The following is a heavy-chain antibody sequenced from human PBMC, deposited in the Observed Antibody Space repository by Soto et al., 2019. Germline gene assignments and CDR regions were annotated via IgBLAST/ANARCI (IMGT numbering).Heavy chain of an antibody. CDR2: ISYDGSNK. V-gene: IGHV3-30-3*01. J-gene: IGHJ6*02. CDR1: GFTFSSYA. D-gene: IGHD6-13*01. CDR3: ARPIHVGRRYSSSPLYPYYYGMDV. Sequence: GGSLRLSCAASGFTFSSYAMHWVRQAPGKGLEWVAVISYDGSNKYYADSVKGRFTISRDNSKNTLYLQMNSLRAEDTAVYYCARPIHVGRRYSSSPLYPYYYGMDVWGQGTRVTVSS.